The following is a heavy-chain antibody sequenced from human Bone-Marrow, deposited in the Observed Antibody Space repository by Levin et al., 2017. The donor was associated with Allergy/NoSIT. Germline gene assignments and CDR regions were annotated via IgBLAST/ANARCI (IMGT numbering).Heavy chain of an antibody. CDR2: INGEGSVT. J-gene: IGHJ4*02. V-gene: IGHV3-74*01. Sequence: LSLTCAASGFTFSSYWINWVRQAAGKGPVLVSRINGEGSVTDHADSGKGRFTICRDNAKNTVYLQMHSLRVEDTAVYYCVRVGYSSRWGQGTLVTVSA. CDR1: GFTFSSYW. CDR3: VRVGYSSR. D-gene: IGHD6-19*01.